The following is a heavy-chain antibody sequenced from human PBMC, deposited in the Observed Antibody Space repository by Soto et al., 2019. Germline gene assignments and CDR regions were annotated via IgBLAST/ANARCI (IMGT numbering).Heavy chain of an antibody. CDR1: VYTFTGYY. V-gene: IGHV1-2*04. CDR3: ARGVTAVAGDFDY. Sequence: GASVKVSCKASVYTFTGYYMHWVRQAPGQGLEWMGWINPNSGGTNYAQKFQCWVTMTRDTSISTAYMELSRLRSDDTAVYYCARGVTAVAGDFDYWGQGTLVTVSS. CDR2: INPNSGGT. J-gene: IGHJ4*02. D-gene: IGHD6-19*01.